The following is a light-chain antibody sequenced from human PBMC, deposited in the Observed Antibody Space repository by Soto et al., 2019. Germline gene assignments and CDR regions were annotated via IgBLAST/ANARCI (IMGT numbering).Light chain of an antibody. Sequence: DIQMTQSPSSLSASVGDRVTITCRASQGINHYLAWYQQKPGKVPKLLIYAASTLQSGVPSRFSGSGSGTDFTLTISSLQPEDVATYYCQKYNSDPLTFGGGTQVDIK. J-gene: IGKJ4*01. CDR1: QGINHY. CDR2: AAS. V-gene: IGKV1-27*01. CDR3: QKYNSDPLT.